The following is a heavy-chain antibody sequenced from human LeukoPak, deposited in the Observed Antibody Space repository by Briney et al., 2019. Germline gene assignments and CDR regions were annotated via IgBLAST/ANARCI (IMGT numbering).Heavy chain of an antibody. CDR1: GGSFSGYY. D-gene: IGHD5-18*01. CDR3: ARDRRPGSTYGYGSYFDY. V-gene: IGHV4-34*01. J-gene: IGHJ4*02. Sequence: PSETLSLTCAVYGGSFSGYYWSWIRQPPGKGLEWIGEINHSGSTNYNPSLKSRVTISVDTSKNQFSLKLSSVAAADTAVYYCARDRRPGSTYGYGSYFDYWGQGTLVTVSS. CDR2: INHSGST.